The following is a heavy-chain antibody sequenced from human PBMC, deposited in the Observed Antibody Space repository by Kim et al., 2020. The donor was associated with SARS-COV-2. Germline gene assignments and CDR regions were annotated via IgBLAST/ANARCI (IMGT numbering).Heavy chain of an antibody. CDR1: GGSVSSGSYY. CDR2: IYYSGST. V-gene: IGHV4-61*01. CDR3: ARDQGIAVAGPSYYYYYGMDV. J-gene: IGHJ6*02. D-gene: IGHD6-19*01. Sequence: SETLSLTCTVSGGSVSSGSYYWSWIRQPPGKGLEWIGYIYYSGSTNYNPSLKSRVTISVDTSKNQFSLKLSSVTAADTAVYYCARDQGIAVAGPSYYYYYGMDVWGQGTTVTVSS.